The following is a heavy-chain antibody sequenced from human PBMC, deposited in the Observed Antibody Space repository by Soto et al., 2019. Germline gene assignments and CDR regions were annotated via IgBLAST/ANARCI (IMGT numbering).Heavy chain of an antibody. CDR2: MSHSGGT. V-gene: IGHV4-34*01. J-gene: IGHJ3*02. CDR3: PRLERGAARSCLNGFSI. D-gene: IGHD2-8*01. Sequence: SETLSLTCAVYGGFVSSGSYYWSWIRQPPGKGLEWIGEMSHSGGTHFNPSLKSRVTISVDTSKNQFSLKMSSVTAADTALYSCPRLERGAARSCLNGFSIWGTGTRGT. CDR1: GGFVSSGSYY.